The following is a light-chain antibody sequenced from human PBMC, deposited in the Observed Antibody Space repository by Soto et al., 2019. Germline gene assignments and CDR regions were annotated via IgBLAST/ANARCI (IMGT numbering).Light chain of an antibody. CDR1: QSISNH. CDR3: QQRYSTPLT. CDR2: AAS. J-gene: IGKJ4*01. Sequence: DLPITQSPSSLSASVEARVIITCRASQSISNHLNWYQQKPGKAPKLLIFAASSLQSGVPSRFSVSGSGTDLTLNISSLKPEDGETDYGQQRYSTPLTFGGGTKVDIK. V-gene: IGKV1-39*01.